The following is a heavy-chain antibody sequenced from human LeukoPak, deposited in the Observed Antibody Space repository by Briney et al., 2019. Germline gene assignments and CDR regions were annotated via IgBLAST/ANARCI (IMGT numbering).Heavy chain of an antibody. V-gene: IGHV3-21*01. Sequence: GGSLRLSCAPSGFTFSSYSMNWVRQAPGKGLEWVSSISSSRSYIYYADSVKGRFTISRDNAKNSLYLQMNSLRAEDTAVYYCATTGGPAARDYYYYGMDVWGQGTTVTVSS. CDR1: GFTFSSYS. CDR2: ISSSRSYI. CDR3: ATTGGPAARDYYYYGMDV. D-gene: IGHD2-2*01. J-gene: IGHJ6*02.